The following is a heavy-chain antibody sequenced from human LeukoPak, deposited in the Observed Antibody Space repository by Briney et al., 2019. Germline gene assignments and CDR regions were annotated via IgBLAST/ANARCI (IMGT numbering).Heavy chain of an antibody. D-gene: IGHD2-15*01. CDR3: TTQLYCSGGSCYEPFDY. CDR2: IKSKTDGGTT. CDR1: GFTFSNAW. Sequence: PGGSLRLSCAASGFTFSNAWMSWVRQAPGKGLEWVGRIKSKTDGGTTDYAAPVKGRFTISRDDSKNTLYLQMNSLKTEDTAVYYCTTQLYCSGGSCYEPFDYWGQGTLVTVSS. J-gene: IGHJ4*02. V-gene: IGHV3-15*01.